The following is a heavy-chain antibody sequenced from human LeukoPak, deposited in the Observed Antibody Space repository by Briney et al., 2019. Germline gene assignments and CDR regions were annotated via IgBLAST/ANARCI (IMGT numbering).Heavy chain of an antibody. J-gene: IGHJ4*02. Sequence: KPSETLSLTCAVYGGSFSGYYWSWIRQPPGKGLEWIGEINHSGSTNYNPSLKSRVTISVDTSKNQFSLKLSSVTAADTAVYYCARADYYGSGSLFDYWGQGTLVTVSS. CDR2: INHSGST. CDR3: ARADYYGSGSLFDY. D-gene: IGHD3-10*01. CDR1: GGSFSGYY. V-gene: IGHV4-34*01.